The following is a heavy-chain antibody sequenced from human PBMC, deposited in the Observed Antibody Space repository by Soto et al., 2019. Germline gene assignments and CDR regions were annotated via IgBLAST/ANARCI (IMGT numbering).Heavy chain of an antibody. CDR2: ISSSSSYI. J-gene: IGHJ4*02. CDR3: ARDGRYDILTGPFEY. Sequence: GGSLSHSCAASGFTFSSYSMNWVRQAPGKGLEWVSSISSSSSYIYYADSVKGRFTISRDNAKNSLYLQMNSLRAEDTAVYYCARDGRYDILTGPFEYCGQGTLVTVAS. D-gene: IGHD3-9*01. V-gene: IGHV3-21*01. CDR1: GFTFSSYS.